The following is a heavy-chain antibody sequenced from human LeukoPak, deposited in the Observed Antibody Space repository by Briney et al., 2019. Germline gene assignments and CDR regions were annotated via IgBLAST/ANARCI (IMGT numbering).Heavy chain of an antibody. CDR2: ISRSSSTI. CDR1: GFTFGNYS. V-gene: IGHV3-48*01. D-gene: IGHD2-2*01. Sequence: GGSLRLSCAVSGFTFGNYSMNWVRQAPGKGLEWVSYISRSSSTILYADSVKGRFTISRDKAKNSVYLQMNSLRAEDTAVYYCAKAPGAVVPAARDYWGQGTLVTVSS. CDR3: AKAPGAVVPAARDY. J-gene: IGHJ4*02.